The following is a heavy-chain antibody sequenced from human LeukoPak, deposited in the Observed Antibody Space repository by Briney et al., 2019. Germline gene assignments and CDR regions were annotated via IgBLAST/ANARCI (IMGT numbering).Heavy chain of an antibody. CDR2: ISSSSSYI. J-gene: IGHJ6*02. Sequence: GGSLRLSCAASGFTFSSYSMNWVRQAPGKGLEWVSSISSSSSYIYYADSVKGRFTISRDNAKNSLYPQMNSLRAADTAVYFCARLMEVVVVVATTPYYYGMDVWGQGTTVTVSS. D-gene: IGHD2-15*01. CDR3: ARLMEVVVVVATTPYYYGMDV. V-gene: IGHV3-21*01. CDR1: GFTFSSYS.